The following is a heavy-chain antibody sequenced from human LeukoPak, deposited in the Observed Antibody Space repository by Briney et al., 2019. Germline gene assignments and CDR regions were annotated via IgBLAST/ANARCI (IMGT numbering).Heavy chain of an antibody. CDR3: ARDNSRNSNDY. CDR2: INPSGGGT. J-gene: IGHJ4*02. V-gene: IGHV1-46*01. D-gene: IGHD1-20*01. CDR1: GYTFTSYY. Sequence: ASVKVSCKASGYTFTSYYMHWVRQAPGQGLEWMGIINPSGGGTNYAQNFQGRVTMTRDTSTSTVYMELSSLRSEDTAMYYCARDNSRNSNDYWGQGPLVTVPS.